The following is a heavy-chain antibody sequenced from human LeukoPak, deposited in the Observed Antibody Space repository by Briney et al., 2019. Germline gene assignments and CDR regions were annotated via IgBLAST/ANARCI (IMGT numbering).Heavy chain of an antibody. J-gene: IGHJ4*02. CDR3: ARGMATPLHYFDF. D-gene: IGHD5-24*01. Sequence: PSETLPLTRTVSAYSISRGYYWGWIRQPPKKRLEWIGSIYHSGSTYYNPSLKSRVTISVDTSKNQFSLKLNSVTAADTAVYYCARGMATPLHYFDFWGQGTLVTVSS. CDR2: IYHSGST. V-gene: IGHV4-38-2*02. CDR1: AYSISRGYY.